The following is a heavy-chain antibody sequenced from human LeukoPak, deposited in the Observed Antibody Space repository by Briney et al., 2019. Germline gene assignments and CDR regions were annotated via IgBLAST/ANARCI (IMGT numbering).Heavy chain of an antibody. D-gene: IGHD2-21*02. V-gene: IGHV3-30*03. CDR3: ARAAVVTGGLDL. Sequence: PGGSLRLSCAASGFTFSSYTMHWVRQAPGKGLEWLAVISFDGSTKYYADAVRGRVPISRDNSRNTMFLEINSLRPEDTAVYFCARAAVVTGGLDLWGRGTLVTVSS. CDR1: GFTFSSYT. J-gene: IGHJ2*01. CDR2: ISFDGSTK.